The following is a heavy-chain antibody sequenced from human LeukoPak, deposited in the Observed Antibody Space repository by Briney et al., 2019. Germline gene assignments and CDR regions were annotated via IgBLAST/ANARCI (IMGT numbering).Heavy chain of an antibody. Sequence: ASVKVSCKTSGYSFTDYYMHWVRQAPGQGLEWMGRINPNSGGTNYAQNFQGRVTMTRDTSISTAYMELSRLRSDDTAVYYCARDKEATRSFDYWGQGTLVTVSS. J-gene: IGHJ4*02. CDR2: INPNSGGT. D-gene: IGHD1-26*01. V-gene: IGHV1-2*06. CDR3: ARDKEATRSFDY. CDR1: GYSFTDYY.